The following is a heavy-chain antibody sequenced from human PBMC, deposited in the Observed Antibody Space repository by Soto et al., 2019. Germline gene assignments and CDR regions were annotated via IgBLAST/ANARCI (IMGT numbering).Heavy chain of an antibody. J-gene: IGHJ6*03. D-gene: IGHD3-3*01. CDR3: ARAEGITIFGVVIPEYYYYMDV. V-gene: IGHV1-3*01. CDR1: GYTFTSYA. CDR2: INAGSGNT. Sequence: GASVKVSCKASGYTFTSYAMHWVRQAPGQRLEWMGWINAGSGNTKYSQKFQGRVTITRDTSASTAYMELSSLRSEDTAVYYCARAEGITIFGVVIPEYYYYMDVWGKGTTVTVSS.